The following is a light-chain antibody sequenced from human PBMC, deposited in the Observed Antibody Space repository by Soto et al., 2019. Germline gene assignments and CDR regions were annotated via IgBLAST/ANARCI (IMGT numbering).Light chain of an antibody. Sequence: EIGLNLSPCTLSLSPGERATLSCRASQSVSSSYLAWYQQKPGQAPRLLIYGASSRATGIPDRFSGSGSGTDFTLTISRLGPEDFAVYYCQQYDSSPLTFGGGTKVDIK. V-gene: IGKV3-20*01. CDR1: QSVSSSY. CDR2: GAS. J-gene: IGKJ4*01. CDR3: QQYDSSPLT.